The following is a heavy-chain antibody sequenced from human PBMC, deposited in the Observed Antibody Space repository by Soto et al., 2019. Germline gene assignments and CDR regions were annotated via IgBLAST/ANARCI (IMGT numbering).Heavy chain of an antibody. CDR1: GYTFTGYY. Sequence: QVQLVQSGAEVKKPGASVKVSCKASGYTFTGYYMHWVRQAPGQGLEWMGWINPNSGGTNYAQKFQGWVTMTRDTSISTAYMELSRLRSDDTAEYYCARAPDTAMVTDNWFDPWGQGTLVTVSS. CDR2: INPNSGGT. D-gene: IGHD5-18*01. J-gene: IGHJ5*02. V-gene: IGHV1-2*04. CDR3: ARAPDTAMVTDNWFDP.